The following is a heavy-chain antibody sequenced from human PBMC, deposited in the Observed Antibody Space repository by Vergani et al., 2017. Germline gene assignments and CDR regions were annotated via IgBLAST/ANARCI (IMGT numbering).Heavy chain of an antibody. V-gene: IGHV1-69*02. J-gene: IGHJ1*01. CDR2: IIPILGIA. D-gene: IGHD2-2*01. CDR1: GGTFSSYT. CDR3: AKAGYCSSTSCASAEYFQH. Sequence: QVQLVQSGAEVKKPGSSVKVSCKASGGTFSSYTISWVRQAPGQGLEWMGRIIPILGIANYAHKFQGRVTLTADKSTSTAYMELSSLRSEDTAVYYCAKAGYCSSTSCASAEYFQHWGQGTLVTVSS.